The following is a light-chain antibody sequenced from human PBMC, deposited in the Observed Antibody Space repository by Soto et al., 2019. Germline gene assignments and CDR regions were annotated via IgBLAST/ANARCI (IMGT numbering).Light chain of an antibody. V-gene: IGKV1-5*03. CDR3: QQYDRYPLT. CDR2: RAS. Sequence: DIQMTQSPSILSPSVGDRVTITCRASQSVSGWLAWYQQKPGKAPKLLIYRASSLRSGVPSRFSGSASGTEFTLTISGLQPDDFATYYCQQYDRYPLTFGGGTKVEI. CDR1: QSVSGW. J-gene: IGKJ4*01.